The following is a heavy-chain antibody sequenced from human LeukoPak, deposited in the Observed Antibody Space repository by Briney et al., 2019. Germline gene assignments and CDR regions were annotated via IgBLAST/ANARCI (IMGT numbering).Heavy chain of an antibody. Sequence: ASVKVSCKASGYTFTGYYMHWVRQAPGQGREWMGRINPNSGGTNYAQKFQGRVTMTRDTSISTAYMELSRLRSDDTAVYYCARDTSPVPGSSSYWDYWGQGTLVTVSS. CDR3: ARDTSPVPGSSSYWDY. V-gene: IGHV1-2*06. D-gene: IGHD6-13*01. J-gene: IGHJ4*02. CDR2: INPNSGGT. CDR1: GYTFTGYY.